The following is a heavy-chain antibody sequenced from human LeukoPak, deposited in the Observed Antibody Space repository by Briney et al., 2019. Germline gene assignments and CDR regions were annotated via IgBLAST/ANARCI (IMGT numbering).Heavy chain of an antibody. CDR1: GFTFSTYG. J-gene: IGHJ4*02. Sequence: GGSLRLSCAASGFTFSTYGMHWVRQAPGKGLEWVAIIWYDGTKKYYADSVKGRFTISRDNSKNTLYLQMNSLRAEDTAVYYFARDRSTVLGHWGQGTLVTVSS. D-gene: IGHD2-8*02. CDR3: ARDRSTVLGH. CDR2: IWYDGTKK. V-gene: IGHV3-33*01.